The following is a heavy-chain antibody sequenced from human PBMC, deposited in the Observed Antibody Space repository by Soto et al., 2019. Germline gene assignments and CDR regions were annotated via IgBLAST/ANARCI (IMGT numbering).Heavy chain of an antibody. V-gene: IGHV1-2*04. Sequence: GASVKVSCKASGYTFTGYYMHWVRQAPGQGLEWMGWINPNSGGTNYAQKFQGWVTMTRDTSISTAYMELSRLRSDDTAVYYCARGDSSGWPYYYYYGMDVWGQGTTVTVSS. CDR1: GYTFTGYY. J-gene: IGHJ6*02. CDR2: INPNSGGT. CDR3: ARGDSSGWPYYYYYGMDV. D-gene: IGHD6-19*01.